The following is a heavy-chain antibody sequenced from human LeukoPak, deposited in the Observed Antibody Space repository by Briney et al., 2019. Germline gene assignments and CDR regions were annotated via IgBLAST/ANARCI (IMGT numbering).Heavy chain of an antibody. CDR2: IYYSGST. CDR3: ARRGPGGDSSGYYYFDY. V-gene: IGHV4-39*01. CDR1: GDSISSGSYY. D-gene: IGHD3-22*01. J-gene: IGHJ4*02. Sequence: SETLSLTCTVSGDSISSGSYYWGWIRQPPGKGLEWIGTIYYSGSTYYNPSFESRVTISVDTSKNQFSLKLNSVTAADTAVYYCARRGPGGDSSGYYYFDYWGQGTLVTVSS.